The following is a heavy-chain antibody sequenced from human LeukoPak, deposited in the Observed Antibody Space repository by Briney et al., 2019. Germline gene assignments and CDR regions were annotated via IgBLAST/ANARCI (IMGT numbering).Heavy chain of an antibody. V-gene: IGHV4-59*01. CDR2: IYYSGST. Sequence: SETLSLTCTVSGGSISSYYWSWIRQPPGKGLEWIGYIYYSGSTNYNPSLKSRVTISVDTSKNQFPPKLSSVTAADTAVYYCARGSGYGMDVWGQGTTVTVSS. J-gene: IGHJ6*02. CDR1: GGSISSYY. D-gene: IGHD2-15*01. CDR3: ARGSGYGMDV.